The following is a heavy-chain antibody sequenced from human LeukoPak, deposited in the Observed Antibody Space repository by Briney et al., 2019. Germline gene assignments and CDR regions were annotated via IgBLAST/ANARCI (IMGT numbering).Heavy chain of an antibody. CDR3: ARVTGYMIEDYFDY. CDR1: GGSITSYY. V-gene: IGHV4-4*07. J-gene: IGHJ4*02. Sequence: PSETLSLTCTVSGGSITSYYWSWIRQPAGKGLEWIGRIHTSGSTKYNPSLKSRVTMSVDTSKNQFSLKLSSVTAADTAVYYCARVTGYMIEDYFDYWGQGTLVTVSS. CDR2: IHTSGST. D-gene: IGHD3-22*01.